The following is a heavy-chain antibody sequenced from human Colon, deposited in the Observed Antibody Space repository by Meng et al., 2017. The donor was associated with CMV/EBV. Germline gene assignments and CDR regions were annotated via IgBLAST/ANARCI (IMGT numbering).Heavy chain of an antibody. CDR2: IYYTGGT. CDR1: GGSISSPSSY. CDR3: TRETGGSSLAY. J-gene: IGHJ4*02. Sequence: QLQESRPRRVNPSETLSLTCTVSGGSISSPSSYCAWARQPPGKGLEWIGSIYYTGGTFYSPSLKSRVTISIDTSKNHFSLKLNSVTAADTAMYYCTRETGGSSLAYWGQGILVTVSS. D-gene: IGHD6-13*01. V-gene: IGHV4-39*02.